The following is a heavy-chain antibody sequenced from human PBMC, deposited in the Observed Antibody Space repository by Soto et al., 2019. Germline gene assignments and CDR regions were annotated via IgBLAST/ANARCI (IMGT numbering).Heavy chain of an antibody. CDR3: AHRRGYSGYVVY. CDR2: IDWDDDK. CDR1: GFSLSTSGMC. J-gene: IGHJ4*03. V-gene: IGHV2-5*08. Sequence: SGPTLVNPTQTLTLTCTFSGFSLSTSGMCVSWIRQPPGKVLEWLARIDWDDDKRYSPSLKSRLTITKDTSKNQVVLTMTNMDPVDTATYYCAHRRGYSGYVVYWGQGTLVTVSS. D-gene: IGHD5-12*01.